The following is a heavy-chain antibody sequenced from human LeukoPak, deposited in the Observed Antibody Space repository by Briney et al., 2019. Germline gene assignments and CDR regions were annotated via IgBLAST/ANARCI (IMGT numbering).Heavy chain of an antibody. CDR2: ISGSSSAI. CDR3: VRDRTLGVRDGFILA. V-gene: IGHV3-48*01. D-gene: IGHD5-24*01. CDR1: GFTFSAYN. J-gene: IGHJ5*02. Sequence: QPGGSLRLSCAASGFTFSAYNMIWVRQAPRKGLEWLSYISGSSSAIYYADSVQGRFTISRDNAKNSLSLQMSSLRVEDTAVYYCVRDRTLGVRDGFILAWGQGTLVTVSS.